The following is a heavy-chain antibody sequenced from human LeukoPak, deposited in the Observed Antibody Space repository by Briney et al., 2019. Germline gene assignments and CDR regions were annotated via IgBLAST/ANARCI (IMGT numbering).Heavy chain of an antibody. V-gene: IGHV3-30*02. CDR3: ARDVSSWRYYFDY. J-gene: IGHJ4*02. Sequence: GGSLRLSCAASGFTFSSYGMHWVRQAPGKGLEWVAFIRYDGSNKYYADSVKGRFTISRDNSKNTLYLQMNSLRAEDTAVYYCARDVSSWRYYFDYWGQGTLVTVSS. CDR2: IRYDGSNK. CDR1: GFTFSSYG. D-gene: IGHD6-13*01.